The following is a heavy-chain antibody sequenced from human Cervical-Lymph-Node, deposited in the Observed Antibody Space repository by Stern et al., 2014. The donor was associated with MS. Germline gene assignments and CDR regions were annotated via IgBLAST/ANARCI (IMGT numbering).Heavy chain of an antibody. D-gene: IGHD6-13*01. CDR1: GGSISSYY. CDR2: IYYSGST. J-gene: IGHJ6*02. V-gene: IGHV4-59*13. CDR3: ARVPRIAAAGTDYYGMDV. Sequence: QVQLQESGPGLVKPSETLSLTCTVSGGSISSYYWSWIRQPPGKGLEWIGYIYYSGSTNYNPSLKSRVTISVDTSKNQFSLKLSSVTAADTAVYYCARVPRIAAAGTDYYGMDVWGQGTTVTVSS.